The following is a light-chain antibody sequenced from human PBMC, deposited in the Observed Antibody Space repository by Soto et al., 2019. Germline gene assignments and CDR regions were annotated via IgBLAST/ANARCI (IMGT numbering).Light chain of an antibody. CDR2: GNS. Sequence: QSVLTQPPSVSGAPGQRVTISCTGSSSNIGAGYDVHWYQQLPGTAPKLLIYGNSNRPSGVPARFSDSKSGTSASLAITGLQAEDEADYYCQSYASSLSVVFGGGTKLTVL. CDR1: SSNIGAGYD. V-gene: IGLV1-40*01. CDR3: QSYASSLSVV. J-gene: IGLJ2*01.